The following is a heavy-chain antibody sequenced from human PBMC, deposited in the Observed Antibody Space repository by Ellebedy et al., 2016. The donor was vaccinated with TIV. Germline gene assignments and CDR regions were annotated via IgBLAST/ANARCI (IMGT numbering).Heavy chain of an antibody. CDR3: AKDTAGTGWYGGVD. Sequence: PGGSLRLSCAASGFSFDDYSMHRLRQVPGQGLEWVSLITWDGGVTDYADSVKGRFTISRDNNKTSLYLQMNILRTEDTALYFCAKDTAGTGWYGGVDGGQGTLVTVSS. D-gene: IGHD6-19*01. V-gene: IGHV3-43*01. CDR2: ITWDGGVT. CDR1: GFSFDDYS. J-gene: IGHJ4*02.